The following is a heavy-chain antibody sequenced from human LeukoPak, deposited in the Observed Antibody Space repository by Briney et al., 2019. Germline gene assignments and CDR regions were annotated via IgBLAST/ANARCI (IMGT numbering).Heavy chain of an antibody. Sequence: SETLSLTCTVSGYSISSGYYWGWIRQPPGKGLEWIGSIYHSGSTYYNPSLKSRVTISVDTSKNQFSLKLSSVTAADTAVYYCARDGRDGYNGGEFDYWGQGILVTVSS. CDR1: GYSISSGYY. CDR2: IYHSGST. V-gene: IGHV4-38-2*02. CDR3: ARDGRDGYNGGEFDY. J-gene: IGHJ4*02. D-gene: IGHD5-24*01.